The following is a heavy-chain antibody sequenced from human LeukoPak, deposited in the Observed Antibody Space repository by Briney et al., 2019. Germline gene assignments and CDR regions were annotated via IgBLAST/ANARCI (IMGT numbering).Heavy chain of an antibody. CDR1: GGSISSYY. Sequence: SETLSLTCTVSGGSISSYYWSWIRQPAGKGLEWIGHIYTSGSTNYNPSLKSRVTMSVDTSKNQFSLKLSSVTATDTAVYYCAREASYYASGTYYSFDYWGQGTLVTVSS. J-gene: IGHJ4*02. CDR2: IYTSGST. CDR3: AREASYYASGTYYSFDY. V-gene: IGHV4-4*07. D-gene: IGHD3-10*01.